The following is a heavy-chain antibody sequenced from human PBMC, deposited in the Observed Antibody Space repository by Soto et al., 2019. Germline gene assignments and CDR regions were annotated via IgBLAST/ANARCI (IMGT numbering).Heavy chain of an antibody. CDR3: ARDPNDSSAYYHHYYYGMDV. CDR1: GYTFTSYC. Sequence: GASVNVSCKSSGYTFTSYCIHWVRQAPGQRLEWTGWINAGNGNTKYSEKFQGRVTITRDTSASTAYLELSSLRSEDTAVYYCARDPNDSSAYYHHYYYGMDVWGQGTTVTVPS. D-gene: IGHD3-22*01. J-gene: IGHJ6*02. CDR2: INAGNGNT. V-gene: IGHV1-3*01.